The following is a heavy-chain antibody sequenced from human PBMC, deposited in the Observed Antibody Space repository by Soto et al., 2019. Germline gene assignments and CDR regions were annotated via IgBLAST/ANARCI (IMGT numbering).Heavy chain of an antibody. J-gene: IGHJ3*02. D-gene: IGHD5-12*01. Sequence: GGSLRLSCAASGFTFSDYYMSWIRQAPGKGLEWVSYISSSGSTIYYADSVKGRFTISRDNAKNSLYLQMNSLRAEDTAVYYCARAVSDPRRSVRDGYSGYVDAFDIWGQGTMVTVSS. CDR3: ARAVSDPRRSVRDGYSGYVDAFDI. V-gene: IGHV3-11*01. CDR2: ISSSGSTI. CDR1: GFTFSDYY.